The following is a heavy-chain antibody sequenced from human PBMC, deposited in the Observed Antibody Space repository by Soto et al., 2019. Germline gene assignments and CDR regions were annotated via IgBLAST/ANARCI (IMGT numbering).Heavy chain of an antibody. CDR3: ARSDPYSSGWYYYYGMDV. CDR1: GGTFSSYA. V-gene: IGHV1-69*12. Sequence: QVQLVQSGAAVKKPGSSVKVSCKASGGTFSSYAISWVRQAPGQGLEWMGGIIPIFGTANYAQKFQGRVTITADESTSTAYMELSSLRSEDTAVYYCARSDPYSSGWYYYYGMDVWGQGTTVTVSS. CDR2: IIPIFGTA. D-gene: IGHD6-19*01. J-gene: IGHJ6*02.